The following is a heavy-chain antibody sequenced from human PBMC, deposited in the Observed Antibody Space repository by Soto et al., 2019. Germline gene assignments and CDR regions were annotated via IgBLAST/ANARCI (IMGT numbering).Heavy chain of an antibody. CDR1: DFTFRNYW. J-gene: IGHJ4*02. Sequence: EVQLVESGGDLVQPGGSLRLSCATSDFTFRNYWMNWVRQAPGKGLEWVANIKPDGSATNYVDSGKGRFTISRDNVRNSVSLQMNSLRVEDTAVYFCFGGNGGPQWGQGTLVTVSS. CDR2: IKPDGSAT. CDR3: FGGNGGPQ. D-gene: IGHD3-16*01. V-gene: IGHV3-7*03.